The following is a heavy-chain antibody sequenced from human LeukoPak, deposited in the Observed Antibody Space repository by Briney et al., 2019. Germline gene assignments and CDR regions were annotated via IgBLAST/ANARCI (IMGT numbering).Heavy chain of an antibody. V-gene: IGHV4-34*01. J-gene: IGHJ3*02. Sequence: SETLSLTCAVYGGSFSGYYWSWIRQPPGKGLEWIGEINHSGSTNYNPSLKSRVTISVDTSKNQFSLKLSSVTAAGTAVYYCARGTSGGGNDIWGQGTMVTVSS. CDR1: GGSFSGYY. D-gene: IGHD2-15*01. CDR3: ARGTSGGGNDI. CDR2: INHSGST.